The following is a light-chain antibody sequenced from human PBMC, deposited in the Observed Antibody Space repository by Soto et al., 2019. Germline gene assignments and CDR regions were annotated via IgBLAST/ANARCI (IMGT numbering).Light chain of an antibody. V-gene: IGKV1-8*01. Sequence: AIRMTQSPSSLSASTGDRVSITCRATQDIGSYVAWYQQIPWRAPKLLIYHASTLQSGVPSRFSGSGSGTEFTLSISSLQPEDFAIYYCQQYNKYPWTFGQGTKVDIK. CDR3: QQYNKYPWT. CDR2: HAS. CDR1: QDIGSY. J-gene: IGKJ1*01.